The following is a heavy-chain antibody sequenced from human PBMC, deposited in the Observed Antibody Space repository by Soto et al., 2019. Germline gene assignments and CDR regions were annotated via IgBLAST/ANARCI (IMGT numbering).Heavy chain of an antibody. J-gene: IGHJ6*03. D-gene: IGHD2-15*01. CDR2: ISSSSSTI. Sequence: EVQLVESGGGLVQPGGSLRLSCAASGFTFSSYSMNWVRQAPGKGLEWVSYISSSSSTIYYADSVKGRFTISRDNAKNSLYLQMNSVRAEDSAVYYCSSHGYCSGGSCYPVLGYYYYMDVWGKGTTVTVSS. CDR1: GFTFSSYS. CDR3: SSHGYCSGGSCYPVLGYYYYMDV. V-gene: IGHV3-48*01.